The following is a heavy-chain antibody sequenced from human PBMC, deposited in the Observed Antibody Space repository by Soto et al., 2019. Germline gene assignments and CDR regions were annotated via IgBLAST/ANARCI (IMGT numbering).Heavy chain of an antibody. D-gene: IGHD1-7*01. V-gene: IGHV1-3*01. J-gene: IGHJ5*02. CDR2: INAGNGNT. CDR1: GYTFTSYA. Sequence: GASVKVSCKASGYTFTSYAMHWVRQAPGQRLEWMGWINAGNGNTKYSQKFQGRVTITRDTSASTAYMELSSLRSEDTAVYYCARTAVTGTTVRWFDPWGQGTLVTVSS. CDR3: ARTAVTGTTVRWFDP.